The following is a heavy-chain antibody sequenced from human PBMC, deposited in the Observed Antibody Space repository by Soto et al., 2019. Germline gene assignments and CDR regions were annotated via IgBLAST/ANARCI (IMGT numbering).Heavy chain of an antibody. CDR3: ARSGRYCSSTSCPYYYYYYGMDV. J-gene: IGHJ6*02. D-gene: IGHD2-2*01. CDR1: GYTFTGYY. CDR2: INPNSGGT. V-gene: IGHV1-2*04. Sequence: ASVKVSCKASGYTFTGYYMHWVRQAPGQGLEWMGWINPNSGGTNYAQKFQGWVTMTRDTSISTAYMELSRLRSDDTAVSYCARSGRYCSSTSCPYYYYYYGMDVWGQGTKVTVSS.